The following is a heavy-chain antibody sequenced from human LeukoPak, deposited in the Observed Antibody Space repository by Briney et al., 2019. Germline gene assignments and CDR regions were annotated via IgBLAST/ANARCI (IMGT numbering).Heavy chain of an antibody. Sequence: SETLSLTCAVSGGSISTYYWTWIRQPPGKGLEWIGYIYYSGATNYNPSLKSRATISVDTSKNQFSLKLSSVTAADTAVYYCASPHGSGYSGYARNYYYYYGMDVWGQGTTVTVSS. CDR2: IYYSGAT. J-gene: IGHJ6*02. V-gene: IGHV4-59*01. CDR3: ASPHGSGYSGYARNYYYYYGMDV. D-gene: IGHD5-12*01. CDR1: GGSISTYY.